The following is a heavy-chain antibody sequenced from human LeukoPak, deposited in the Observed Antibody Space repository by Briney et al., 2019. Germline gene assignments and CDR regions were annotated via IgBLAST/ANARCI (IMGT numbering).Heavy chain of an antibody. V-gene: IGHV3-23*01. CDR3: AKDRAHSSGYYSHDAFDI. CDR1: GFTFSSYA. CDR2: ISGSGGST. D-gene: IGHD3-22*01. Sequence: GGSLRLSCAASGFTFSSYAMSWVRQAPGKGLEWVSAISGSGGSTYYADSVKGRFTISRDNSKTTLYLQMNSLRAEDTAVYYCAKDRAHSSGYYSHDAFDIWGQGTMVTVSS. J-gene: IGHJ3*02.